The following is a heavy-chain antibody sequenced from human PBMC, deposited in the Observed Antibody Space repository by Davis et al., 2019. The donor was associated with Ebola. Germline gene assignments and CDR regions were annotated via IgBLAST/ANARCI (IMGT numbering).Heavy chain of an antibody. V-gene: IGHV1-69*02. J-gene: IGHJ4*02. CDR2: FIPMLGIA. CDR3: ARGVDTAMVK. CDR1: GGTFSSYS. Sequence: AASVKVSCKASGGTFSSYSISWVRQAPGQGLEWMGRFIPMLGIANYAQKFQGRVTITADKSSNTAYMEMSSLRSEDTAVYYCARGVDTAMVKWGQGTLVTVSS. D-gene: IGHD5-18*01.